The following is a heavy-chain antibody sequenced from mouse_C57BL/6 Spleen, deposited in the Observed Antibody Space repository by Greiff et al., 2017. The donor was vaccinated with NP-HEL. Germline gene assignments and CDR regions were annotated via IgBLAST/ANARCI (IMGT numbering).Heavy chain of an antibody. D-gene: IGHD3-2*02. CDR2: ISYDGSN. CDR1: GYSITSGYY. Sequence: EVKVEESGPGLVKPSQSLSLTCSVTGYSITSGYYWNWIRQFPGNKLEWMGYISYDGSNNYNPSLKNRISITRDTSKNQFFLKLNSVTTEDTATYYCAREEGSGYFDYWGQGTTLTFSS. V-gene: IGHV3-6*01. CDR3: AREEGSGYFDY. J-gene: IGHJ2*01.